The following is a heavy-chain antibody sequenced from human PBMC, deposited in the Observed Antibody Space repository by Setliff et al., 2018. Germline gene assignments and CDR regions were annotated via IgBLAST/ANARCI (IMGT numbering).Heavy chain of an antibody. J-gene: IGHJ4*02. CDR3: ARGGSLVAVAGLTDY. Sequence: PGGSLRLSCAASGFTFSTYWMSWVRQAPGKGLEWVSSISSSSSYIYYADSVKGRFTISRDNAKNSLYLQMNSLRAEDTALYYCARGGSLVAVAGLTDYWGQGTLVTVSS. D-gene: IGHD6-19*01. CDR2: ISSSSSYI. CDR1: GFTFSTYW. V-gene: IGHV3-21*04.